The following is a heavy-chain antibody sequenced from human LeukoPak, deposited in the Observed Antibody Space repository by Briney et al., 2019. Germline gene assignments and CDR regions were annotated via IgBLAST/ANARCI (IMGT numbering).Heavy chain of an antibody. J-gene: IGHJ4*02. CDR3: ARAGGYSYGYVDY. Sequence: PGGSLRLSCAASGFTFSSYATSWVRQAPGKGLEWVSAISGSGGSTYYADSVKGRFTISRDNSKNTLYLQMNSLRAEDTAVYYCARAGGYSYGYVDYWGQGTLVTVSS. CDR1: GFTFSSYA. CDR2: ISGSGGST. D-gene: IGHD5-18*01. V-gene: IGHV3-23*01.